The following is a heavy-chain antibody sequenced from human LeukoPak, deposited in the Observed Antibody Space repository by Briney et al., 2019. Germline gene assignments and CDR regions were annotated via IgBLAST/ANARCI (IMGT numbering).Heavy chain of an antibody. CDR3: ARDPIVVVTRGAFDI. D-gene: IGHD2-21*02. CDR2: MDPNGGGT. V-gene: IGHV1-2*02. J-gene: IGHJ3*02. CDR1: GYTFTSYY. Sequence: ASVKVPCKASGYTFTSYYVHWVRQAPGQELEWMGWMDPNGGGTNYAQKFEGRVIMTRDTSINTAYMELSRLKSDDTAVYYCARDPIVVVTRGAFDIWGQGTMVTVSS.